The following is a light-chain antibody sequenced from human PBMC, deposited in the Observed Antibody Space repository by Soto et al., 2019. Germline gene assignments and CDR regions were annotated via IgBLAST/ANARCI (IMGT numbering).Light chain of an antibody. J-gene: IGKJ3*01. V-gene: IGKV3-15*01. CDR3: QQYNNWPSFT. Sequence: EIVMTQSPATLSVSPGERATLSCRASQSVSSDLAWYQQKPGQAPRLLIYRASTRATGIPARFSGSGSGTEFTLTVSSLQSEDSAIYYCQQYNNWPSFTFGPGTKVEIK. CDR1: QSVSSD. CDR2: RAS.